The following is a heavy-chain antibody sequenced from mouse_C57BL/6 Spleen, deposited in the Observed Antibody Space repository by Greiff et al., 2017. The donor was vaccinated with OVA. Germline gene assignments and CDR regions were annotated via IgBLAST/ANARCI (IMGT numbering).Heavy chain of an antibody. CDR3: ARKADYGNQFSHWYFDV. D-gene: IGHD2-1*01. J-gene: IGHJ1*03. V-gene: IGHV2-2*01. CDR2: IWSGGST. Sequence: VKLVESGPGLVQPSQSLSITCTVSGFSLTSYGVHWVRQSPGKGLEWLGVIWSGGSTDYNAAFISSLSISKDNSKSQVFLKMNSLQADDTAIYYCARKADYGNQFSHWYFDVWGTGTTVTVSS. CDR1: GFSLTSYG.